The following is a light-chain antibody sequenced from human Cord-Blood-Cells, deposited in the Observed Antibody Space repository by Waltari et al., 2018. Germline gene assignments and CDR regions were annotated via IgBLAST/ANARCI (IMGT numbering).Light chain of an antibody. CDR3: QQYNNWPHT. CDR1: QSVSSN. J-gene: IGKJ4*01. CDR2: GAS. Sequence: EILMTQSPATLSVSPGARSTLSCRASQSVSSNLAWYQQKPGQAPRLLIYGASTRATGIPARFSGSGSGTEFTLTISSLQSEDFAVYYCQQYNNWPHTFGGGTKVEIK. V-gene: IGKV3-15*01.